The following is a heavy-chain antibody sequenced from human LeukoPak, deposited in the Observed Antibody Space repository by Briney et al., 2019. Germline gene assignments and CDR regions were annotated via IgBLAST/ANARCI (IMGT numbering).Heavy chain of an antibody. Sequence: ASVKVSCKASGYTFTSYGISWVRQAPGQGLEWMGWISAYNGNTNYAQKLQGRVTMTTDTSTSTAYMELRSLRSDDTAVYYCARDWGVVVPAASDYWGQGTLVTVSS. CDR1: GYTFTSYG. D-gene: IGHD2-2*01. J-gene: IGHJ4*02. V-gene: IGHV1-18*01. CDR2: ISAYNGNT. CDR3: ARDWGVVVPAASDY.